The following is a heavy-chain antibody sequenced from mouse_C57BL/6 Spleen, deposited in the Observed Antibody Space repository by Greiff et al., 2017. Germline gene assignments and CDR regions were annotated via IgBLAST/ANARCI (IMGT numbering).Heavy chain of an antibody. J-gene: IGHJ2*01. CDR1: GYTFTDYE. Sequence: VQLQQSGAELVRPGASVTLSCKASGYTFTDYEMHWVKQTPVPGLEWIGAIDPETGGTAYNQKFKGKAILTADKSSSTAYMELRSLTSEYSACYYCTRWGLSTMVYFDYWGQGTTLTVSS. CDR3: TRWGLSTMVYFDY. CDR2: IDPETGGT. V-gene: IGHV1-15*01. D-gene: IGHD2-1*01.